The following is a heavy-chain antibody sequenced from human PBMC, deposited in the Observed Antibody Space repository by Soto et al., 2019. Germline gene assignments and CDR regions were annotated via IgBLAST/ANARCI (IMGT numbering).Heavy chain of an antibody. CDR1: GYNFNTFD. V-gene: IGHV1-8*02. CDR2: MNPNSGNT. CDR3: AGGNFRY. J-gene: IGHJ4*02. Sequence: DSVKVSCKASGYNFNTFDIYWVRPATGHGLEWMGWMNPNSGNTGYAQELRGRVTMTRNTSNTTAYMELTSLTSDDTGVYYCAGGNFRYWGQGTLVTVSS.